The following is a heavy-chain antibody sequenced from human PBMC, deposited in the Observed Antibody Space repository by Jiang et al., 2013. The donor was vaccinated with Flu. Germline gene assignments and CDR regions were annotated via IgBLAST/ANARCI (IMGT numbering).Heavy chain of an antibody. CDR2: IYHTGST. Sequence: GSGLVKPLGTLSLTCAVSGISIGEINWWSWVRQSPGKGLEWIGEIYHTGSTNYNSSLWNRVTISVDKSQNQFSLRLTSMTVADTAIYYCARVDRRPLGNIDYWGQGNPGHRLL. CDR1: GISIGEINW. V-gene: IGHV4-4*02. J-gene: IGHJ4*02. CDR3: ARVDRRPLGNIDY. D-gene: IGHD4-23*01.